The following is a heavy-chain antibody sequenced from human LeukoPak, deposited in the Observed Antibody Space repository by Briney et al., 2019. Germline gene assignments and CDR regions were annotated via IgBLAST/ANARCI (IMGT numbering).Heavy chain of an antibody. V-gene: IGHV5-51*01. CDR2: IYPGDSDT. CDR1: GYSFPNYW. J-gene: IGHJ4*02. Sequence: GESLKISCKGFGYSFPNYWIGWVRQMPGKGLEWMGIIYPGDSDTRYSPSFQGQVTISADKSISTAYLQWSSLKASDTAMYYCARRTPPYCSSTTCYASPFDYWGQGTLVTVSS. D-gene: IGHD2-2*01. CDR3: ARRTPPYCSSTTCYASPFDY.